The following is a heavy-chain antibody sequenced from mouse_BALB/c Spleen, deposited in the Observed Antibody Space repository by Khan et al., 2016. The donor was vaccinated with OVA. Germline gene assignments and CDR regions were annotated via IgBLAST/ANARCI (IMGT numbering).Heavy chain of an antibody. CDR1: GFTFSDYY. Sequence: EVELVESGGGLVKPGGSLKLSCAASGFTFSDYYMYWVRQTPEKRLEWVATISDGGSYTYYLDSVKGRFTISRDDAKNNLYLQMNSLKSEDTAMYYCARGFYGNPFAYWGQGTLVTFSA. CDR3: ARGFYGNPFAY. V-gene: IGHV5-4*02. J-gene: IGHJ3*01. D-gene: IGHD2-1*01. CDR2: ISDGGSYT.